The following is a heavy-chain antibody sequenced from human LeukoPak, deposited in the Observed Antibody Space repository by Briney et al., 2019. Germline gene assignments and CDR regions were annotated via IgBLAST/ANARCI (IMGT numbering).Heavy chain of an antibody. D-gene: IGHD3-10*01. V-gene: IGHV3-33*01. J-gene: IGHJ4*02. Sequence: GRSLRLSCAASGFTFSSHGMHWVRQAPGKGLEWAALIWYDGSNKYNADSVKGRFTISRDNSKNTLYLQMNSLRAEDTAVYYCARDQGKGSGSCYGMDFWGQGSLVTVSS. CDR3: ARDQGKGSGSCYGMDF. CDR2: IWYDGSNK. CDR1: GFTFSSHG.